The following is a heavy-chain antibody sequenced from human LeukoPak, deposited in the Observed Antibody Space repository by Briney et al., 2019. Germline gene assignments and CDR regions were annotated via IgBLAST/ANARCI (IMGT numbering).Heavy chain of an antibody. V-gene: IGHV1-2*02. J-gene: IGHJ4*02. D-gene: IGHD6-19*01. CDR3: ATGGKAVAGPFDY. CDR2: INPNSGGT. Sequence: GASVKVSCKASGYTFTGYYMHWVRQAPGQGLEWMGWINPNSGGTNYAQKFQGRVTMTEDTSTDTAYMELSSLRSEDTAVYYCATGGKAVAGPFDYWGQGTLVTVSS. CDR1: GYTFTGYY.